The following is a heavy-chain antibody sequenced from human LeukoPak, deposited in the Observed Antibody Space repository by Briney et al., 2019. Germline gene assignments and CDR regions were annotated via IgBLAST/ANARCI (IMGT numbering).Heavy chain of an antibody. D-gene: IGHD6-19*01. CDR3: ARDRIAVAGRKYYYYMDV. CDR1: GGTFSSYA. CDR2: IIPSLGTA. Sequence: SVKGSCKASGGTFSSYAISWVRQAPGQGLEWMGGIIPSLGTANYAQKFKGRVTITADKSTSTAYMELSSLRSEDTAVYYCARDRIAVAGRKYYYYMDVWGKGTTVTVSS. V-gene: IGHV1-69*06. J-gene: IGHJ6*03.